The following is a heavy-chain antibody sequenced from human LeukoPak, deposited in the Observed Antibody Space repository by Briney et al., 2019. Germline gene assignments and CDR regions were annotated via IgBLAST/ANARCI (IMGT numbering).Heavy chain of an antibody. CDR3: ARVRGYSYALDY. D-gene: IGHD5-18*01. V-gene: IGHV3-48*03. J-gene: IGHJ4*02. Sequence: GGSLRLSCAASGFTFSSYEMNWVRPAPGKGLEWVSYISSSGSTIYYADSVKGRFTISRDNAKNSLYLQMNSLRVEDTAVYYCARVRGYSYALDYWGQGTLVTVSS. CDR1: GFTFSSYE. CDR2: ISSSGSTI.